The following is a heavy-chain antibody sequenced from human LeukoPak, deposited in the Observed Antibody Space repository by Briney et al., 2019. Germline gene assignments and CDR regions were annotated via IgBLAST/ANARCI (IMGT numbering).Heavy chain of an antibody. D-gene: IGHD6-19*01. CDR2: LNHDGTEK. J-gene: IGHJ4*02. CDR3: ARFFRGQWLDENYFDY. V-gene: IGHV3-7*01. CDR1: GFTFSSSW. Sequence: GGSLRLSCAASGFTFSSSWMNWIRQAPGKGPEWVANLNHDGTEKYYVDSVKGRFTISRDNAKNLLSLQMNSLRAEDTAVYYCARFFRGQWLDENYFDYWGQGTLVTVSS.